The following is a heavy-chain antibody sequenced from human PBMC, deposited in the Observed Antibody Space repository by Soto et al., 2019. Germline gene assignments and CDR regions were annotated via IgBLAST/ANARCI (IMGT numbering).Heavy chain of an antibody. Sequence: GGSLRLSCVAARFTSSAYAMSWVRQAPGKGLEWVSGIGGSGHSTYYADSVKGRFTISRDSSKNTVFLQMNSLRADDTAIYYCARERTSTTDVFESWGQGTLVTVSS. CDR1: RFTSSAYA. V-gene: IGHV3-23*01. J-gene: IGHJ4*02. D-gene: IGHD2-8*01. CDR2: IGGSGHST. CDR3: ARERTSTTDVFES.